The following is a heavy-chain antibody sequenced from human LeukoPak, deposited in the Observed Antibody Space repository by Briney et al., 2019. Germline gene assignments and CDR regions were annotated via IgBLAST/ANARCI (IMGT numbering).Heavy chain of an antibody. CDR2: VSSDGGTT. J-gene: IGHJ4*02. D-gene: IGHD2-15*01. V-gene: IGHV3-30*18. CDR1: GFTFSSHG. CDR3: TKESATGSRYSFDY. Sequence: GTSLRLSCAASGFTFSSHGIHWVRQAPGKGLEWVAVVSSDGGTTYYADSAKGRFTISRDNSKNTLYLQMNSLRGEDTAIYYRTKESATGSRYSFDYWGQGTLVTVSS.